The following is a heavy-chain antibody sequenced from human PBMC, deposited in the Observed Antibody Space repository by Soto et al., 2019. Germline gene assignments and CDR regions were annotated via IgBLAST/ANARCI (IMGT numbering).Heavy chain of an antibody. Sequence: GVSLRRPCSVSALAFSSFAMSWGRQAPGKGLEWVSTISGSGGSTYYADSVKGRFTISRDNSKNTLYLQMNSLRADDTAIYYCAKGPYYVIEYWGQGTQVTVS. CDR1: ALAFSSFA. V-gene: IGHV3-23*01. CDR3: AKGPYYVIEY. J-gene: IGHJ4*02. D-gene: IGHD3-10*02. CDR2: ISGSGGST.